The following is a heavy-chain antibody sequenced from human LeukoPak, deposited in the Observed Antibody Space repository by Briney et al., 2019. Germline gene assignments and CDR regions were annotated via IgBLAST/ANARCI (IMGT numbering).Heavy chain of an antibody. CDR2: ITTNGGIT. J-gene: IGHJ4*02. V-gene: IGHV3-64*01. CDR1: GYTFTGYY. D-gene: IGHD2-2*01. Sequence: ASVKVSCKASGYTFTGYYMHWVRQAPGKGLEYVSAITTNGGITYSANSVKGRFTISRDNSKNTLYLQMDSLRAEDMAVYYCAREAGYCTSTNCYRHFDYWGQGTLVTVSS. CDR3: AREAGYCTSTNCYRHFDY.